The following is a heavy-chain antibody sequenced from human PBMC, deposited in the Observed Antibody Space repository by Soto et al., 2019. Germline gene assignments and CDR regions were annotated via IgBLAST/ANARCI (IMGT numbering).Heavy chain of an antibody. CDR2: IIPIFGTA. J-gene: IGHJ6*02. CDR1: GGTFSSYA. CDR3: ARPIVVVPAAADYYYGMDV. Sequence: QVQLVQSGAEVKKPGSSVKVSCKASGGTFSSYAISWVRQAPRQGLEWMGGIIPIFGTANYAQKFQGRVTITADESTSTAYMELSSLRSEDTAVYYCARPIVVVPAAADYYYGMDVWGQGTTVTVSS. D-gene: IGHD2-2*01. V-gene: IGHV1-69*01.